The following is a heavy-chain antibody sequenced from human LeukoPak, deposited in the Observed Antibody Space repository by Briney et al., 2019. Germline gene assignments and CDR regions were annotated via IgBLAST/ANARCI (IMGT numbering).Heavy chain of an antibody. D-gene: IGHD1-26*01. CDR1: GYTFTGYY. CDR2: INPNSGGT. Sequence: ASVKVSCKASGYTFTGYYMHWVRQAPGQGLEWMGWINPNSGGTNYAQKFQGRVTMTRDTSISTAYVELSRLRSDDTAVYYCARDKEEEWELLPSTIDYWGQGTLVTVSS. V-gene: IGHV1-2*02. CDR3: ARDKEEEWELLPSTIDY. J-gene: IGHJ4*02.